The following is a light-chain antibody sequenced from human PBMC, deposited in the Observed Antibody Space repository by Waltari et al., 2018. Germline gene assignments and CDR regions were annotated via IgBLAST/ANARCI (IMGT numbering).Light chain of an antibody. V-gene: IGLV2-11*01. CDR2: DVN. J-gene: IGLJ2*01. CDR3: CSYAGSYAVV. Sequence: QSALTQPRSVSGSPGQSVTISCTGTSSAVGGYNYVSWYQQHPGKAPKVMIYDVNKRPSGVPDRFSGSKSGNTASLTISGLQAGDEADYFCCSYAGSYAVVFGGGTKLTVL. CDR1: SSAVGGYNY.